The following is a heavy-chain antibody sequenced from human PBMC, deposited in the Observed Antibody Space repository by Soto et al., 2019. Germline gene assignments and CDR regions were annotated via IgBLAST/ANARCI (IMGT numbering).Heavy chain of an antibody. V-gene: IGHV3-30*18. D-gene: IGHD5-18*01. J-gene: IGHJ4*02. Sequence: GGSLRLSCAASGFTFSSYGMHWVRQAPGKGLEWVAVISYDGSNKYYADSVKGRFTISRDNSKNTLYLQMNSLRAEDTAVYYCAKDLVDTAMDLSPYWGQGTLVTVSS. CDR2: ISYDGSNK. CDR3: AKDLVDTAMDLSPY. CDR1: GFTFSSYG.